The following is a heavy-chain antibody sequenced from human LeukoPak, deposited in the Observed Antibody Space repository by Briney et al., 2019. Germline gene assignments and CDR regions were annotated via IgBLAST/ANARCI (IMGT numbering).Heavy chain of an antibody. CDR3: ARIGNYDYVWGSPNDAFDI. D-gene: IGHD3-16*01. CDR1: GGSISSYY. V-gene: IGHV4-59*08. Sequence: SETLSLTCTVSGGSISSYYWSWIRQPPGKGLEWIGYIYYSGSTNYNPSLKSRVTISVDTSKNQFSLELSSVNAADTAVYYCARIGNYDYVWGSPNDAFDIWGEGTMVTVSS. J-gene: IGHJ3*02. CDR2: IYYSGST.